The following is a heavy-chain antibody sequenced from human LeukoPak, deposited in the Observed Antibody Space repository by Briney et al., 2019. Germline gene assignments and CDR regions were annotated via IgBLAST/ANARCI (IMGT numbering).Heavy chain of an antibody. D-gene: IGHD2-2*01. V-gene: IGHV4-34*01. Sequence: PETLSLTCAVYGGSFRGYYWSWIRQPPGKGLEWIGEINHSGSTNYNPSLKSRVTISVDTSKNQFSLKLSSVTAADTAVYYCARGVRSPTAIVVVPAAIEAWFDPWGQGTLVTVSS. CDR1: GGSFRGYY. CDR2: INHSGST. J-gene: IGHJ5*02. CDR3: ARGVRSPTAIVVVPAAIEAWFDP.